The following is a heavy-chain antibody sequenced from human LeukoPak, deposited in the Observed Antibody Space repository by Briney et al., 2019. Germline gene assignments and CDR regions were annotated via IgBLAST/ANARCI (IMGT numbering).Heavy chain of an antibody. Sequence: SLRLSCAASGFTFDDYAMHWVRQAPGKGLEWVSGISWNSGSIGYADSVKGRFTISRDNAKNSLYLQMNSLRAEDMALYYCAKDMSGRGSNYFDAFDIWGQGTMVTVSS. CDR3: AKDMSGRGSNYFDAFDI. CDR2: ISWNSGSI. CDR1: GFTFDDYA. D-gene: IGHD1-7*01. V-gene: IGHV3-9*03. J-gene: IGHJ3*02.